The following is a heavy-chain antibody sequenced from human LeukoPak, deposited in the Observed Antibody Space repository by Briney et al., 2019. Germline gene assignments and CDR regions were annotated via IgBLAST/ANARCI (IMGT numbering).Heavy chain of an antibody. Sequence: SETLSLTGAVYGGSFSGYYWSWIRQPPGKGLEWIGEINHSGSTNYNPSLKSRVTISVDTSKNQFSLKLSSVTAADTAVYYCARGSYDFWSGSKYYFDYWGQGTLVTVSS. CDR3: ARGSYDFWSGSKYYFDY. V-gene: IGHV4-34*01. D-gene: IGHD3-3*01. CDR1: GGSFSGYY. CDR2: INHSGST. J-gene: IGHJ4*02.